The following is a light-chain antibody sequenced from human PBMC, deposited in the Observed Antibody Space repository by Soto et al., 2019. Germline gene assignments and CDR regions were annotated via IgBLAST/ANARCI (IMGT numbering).Light chain of an antibody. V-gene: IGKV3D-11*03. CDR1: QSVSSN. CDR3: QQSKT. Sequence: EIERTKTPATLSVSPWQRPPLSCRASQSVSSNLAWYQQKPGQAPRLLIYDASNRATGIPARFSGSGPGTDFTLTISSLEPEDFAVYDCQQSKTFGQGTKVDIK. CDR2: DAS. J-gene: IGKJ1*01.